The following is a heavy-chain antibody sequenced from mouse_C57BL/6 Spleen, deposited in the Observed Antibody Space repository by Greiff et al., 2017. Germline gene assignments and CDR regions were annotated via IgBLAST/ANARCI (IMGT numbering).Heavy chain of an antibody. CDR1: GFTFSSYA. Sequence: EVKLMESGGGLVKPGGSLKLSCAASGFTFSSYAMSWVRQTPEKRLEWVATISDGGSYTYYPDNVKGRFTISRDNAKNNLYLQMSHLKSEDTAMYYCARDQLWYAYWGQGTLVTVSA. CDR2: ISDGGSYT. V-gene: IGHV5-4*01. D-gene: IGHD3-3*01. J-gene: IGHJ3*01. CDR3: ARDQLWYAY.